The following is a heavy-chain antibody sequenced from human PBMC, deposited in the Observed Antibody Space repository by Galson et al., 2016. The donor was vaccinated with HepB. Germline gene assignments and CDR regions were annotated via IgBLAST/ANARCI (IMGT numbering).Heavy chain of an antibody. CDR3: ARRREYGDYVFDH. D-gene: IGHD4-17*01. Sequence: QSGAEVKKPGESLKISCKASGGTISSYGVSWVRQAAGQGLEWVGGIIPTLRSTIYARKFQGRVTITADESTSTVSMELSSLRSEDTAVYYCARRREYGDYVFDHWGQGTLVTVSS. V-gene: IGHV1-69*01. J-gene: IGHJ4*02. CDR1: GGTISSYG. CDR2: IIPTLRST.